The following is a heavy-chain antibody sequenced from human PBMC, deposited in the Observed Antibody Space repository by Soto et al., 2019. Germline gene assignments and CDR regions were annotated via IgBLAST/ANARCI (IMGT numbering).Heavy chain of an antibody. J-gene: IGHJ4*02. D-gene: IGHD3-16*02. V-gene: IGHV3-11*01. CDR1: GFTFSDYY. Sequence: VGSLRLSCAASGFTFSDYYMNWIRQAPGKGLEWVSYISSSGSTIYYADSVKGRFTISRDNAKNSLYLQMNSLRAEDTAVYYCARGPYDYVWGSNPPHFDYWGQGTLVTVSS. CDR2: ISSSGSTI. CDR3: ARGPYDYVWGSNPPHFDY.